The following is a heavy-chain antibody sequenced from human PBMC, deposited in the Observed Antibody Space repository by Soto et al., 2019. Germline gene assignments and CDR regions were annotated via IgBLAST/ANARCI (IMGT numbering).Heavy chain of an antibody. J-gene: IGHJ6*02. V-gene: IGHV4-39*01. Sequence: SETLSLTCTVSGGSISSSSYYWGWIRQPPGKGLEWIGSIYYSGSTYYNPSLKSRVTISVDTSKNQFSLKVSSVTATDTAVYYCARLGGYCTITSCYGYYGMDVWGQGNKVTVSS. D-gene: IGHD2-2*01. CDR3: ARLGGYCTITSCYGYYGMDV. CDR2: IYYSGST. CDR1: GGSISSSSYY.